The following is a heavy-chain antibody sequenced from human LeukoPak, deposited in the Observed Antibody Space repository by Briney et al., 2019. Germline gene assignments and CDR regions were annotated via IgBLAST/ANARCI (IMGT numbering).Heavy chain of an antibody. CDR3: ASCLMNYDILTGFSYYYGMDV. CDR2: IIPILGIA. Sequence: SVKVSGKASGGTFSSYAISWVRQAPGQGLEWMGRIIPILGIANYAQKFQGRVTITADKSTSTAYMELSSLRSEDTAVYYCASCLMNYDILTGFSYYYGMDVWGQGTTVTVSS. D-gene: IGHD3-9*01. CDR1: GGTFSSYA. V-gene: IGHV1-69*04. J-gene: IGHJ6*02.